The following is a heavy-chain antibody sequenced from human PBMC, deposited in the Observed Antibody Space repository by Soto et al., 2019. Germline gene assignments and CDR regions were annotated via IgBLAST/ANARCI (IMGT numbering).Heavy chain of an antibody. V-gene: IGHV3-23*01. Sequence: EVQLLASGGGLVQPGGSLILSCAASGFTFSTFDMTWVRQPPGKGLEWVSLIRGSSGSTYYADSVKGRFTISKDNSKNTLYLQMNSLRAEDTAVYFCVKGAWLDYWGQGNMVTVAS. CDR1: GFTFSTFD. CDR2: IRGSSGST. J-gene: IGHJ4*02. CDR3: VKGAWLDY.